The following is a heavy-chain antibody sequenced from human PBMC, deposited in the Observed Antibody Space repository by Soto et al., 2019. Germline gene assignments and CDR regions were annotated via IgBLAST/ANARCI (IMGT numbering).Heavy chain of an antibody. CDR3: ARGVGYSSSSLPWFDP. CDR2: IYTSGST. J-gene: IGHJ5*02. Sequence: PSETLSLTCTVSGGSISSYYWSWIRQPAGKGLEWIGRIYTSGSTNYNPSLKSRVTMSVDTSKNQFSLKLSSVTAADTAVYYCARGVGYSSSSLPWFDPWGQGTLVTVSS. V-gene: IGHV4-4*07. CDR1: GGSISSYY. D-gene: IGHD6-6*01.